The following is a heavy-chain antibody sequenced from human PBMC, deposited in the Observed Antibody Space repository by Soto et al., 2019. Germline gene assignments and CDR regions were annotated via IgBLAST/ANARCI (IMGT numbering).Heavy chain of an antibody. Sequence: QVQLVESGGGLVKPGESLRLSCAASGFTLSDYYMTWVRQTPGKGLEWISYISSTGGTVNYADSVKGRFTISRDNIKNSLLLQMTSLRDEDTAVYYCASDGLDYYGLDVWGQGTTVTVSS. CDR1: GFTLSDYY. V-gene: IGHV3-11*01. J-gene: IGHJ6*02. CDR2: ISSTGGTV. CDR3: ASDGLDYYGLDV.